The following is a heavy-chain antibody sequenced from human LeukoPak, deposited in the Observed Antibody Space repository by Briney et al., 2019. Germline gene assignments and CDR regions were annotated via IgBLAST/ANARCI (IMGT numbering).Heavy chain of an antibody. J-gene: IGHJ5*02. Sequence: ASQTLSLTCTVSGGSISSGGYYWSWIRQPPGKGLEWIGYIYHSGSTYYNPSLKSRVTISVDRSKNQFSLKLSSVTAADTAVYYCARQRYYYGSGFDPWGQGTLVTVSS. CDR2: IYHSGST. D-gene: IGHD3-10*01. V-gene: IGHV4-30-2*01. CDR3: ARQRYYYGSGFDP. CDR1: GGSISSGGYY.